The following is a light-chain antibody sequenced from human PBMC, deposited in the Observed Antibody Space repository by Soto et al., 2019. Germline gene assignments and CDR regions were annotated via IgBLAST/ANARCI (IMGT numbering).Light chain of an antibody. CDR3: QVWDSGTVV. CDR2: QDT. CDR1: KLGDKY. Sequence: SYELTQPSSVSVSPGQTASITCSGDKLGDKYASWYQQKPGQSPVLVIYQDTKRPSGIPERLSGSNSGNTATLSISGTQAVDEAAYYCQVWDSGTVVVGGGTKLTVL. V-gene: IGLV3-1*01. J-gene: IGLJ2*01.